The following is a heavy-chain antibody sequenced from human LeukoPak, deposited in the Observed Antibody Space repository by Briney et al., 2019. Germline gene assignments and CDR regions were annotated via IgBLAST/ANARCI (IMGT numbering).Heavy chain of an antibody. J-gene: IGHJ3*02. CDR2: TRNKANSYTT. D-gene: IGHD3-10*01. CDR3: ARDEGLWFVGGDGTNDAFDI. Sequence: GGSLRLSCAVSGFIFSDHYMDWVRQAPGKGLEWVGRTRNKANSYTTEYAASVKGRFTFSRDDSKNSLYLQMNRLKTEDTAVYYCARDEGLWFVGGDGTNDAFDIWGQGTMVTVSS. V-gene: IGHV3-72*01. CDR1: GFIFSDHY.